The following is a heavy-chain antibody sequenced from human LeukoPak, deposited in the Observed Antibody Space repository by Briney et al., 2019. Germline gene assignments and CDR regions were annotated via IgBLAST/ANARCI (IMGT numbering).Heavy chain of an antibody. Sequence: GRSLRLSCAASGFTFSSYGMHWVRQAPGKGLEWVAVIWYDGSNKYCVDSVQGRFTISRDNSKNTLYLQMSSLRAEDTAVYYCARGDYYDSSGYYFPDAFDIRGQGTMVTVSS. J-gene: IGHJ3*02. CDR1: GFTFSSYG. D-gene: IGHD3-22*01. V-gene: IGHV3-33*01. CDR2: IWYDGSNK. CDR3: ARGDYYDSSGYYFPDAFDI.